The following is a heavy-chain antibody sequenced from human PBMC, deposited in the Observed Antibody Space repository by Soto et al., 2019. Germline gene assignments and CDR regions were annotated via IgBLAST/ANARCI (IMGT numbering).Heavy chain of an antibody. CDR1: GGSISSGGYY. V-gene: IGHV4-31*03. CDR3: ARGRSSTGPYPIGY. J-gene: IGHJ4*02. D-gene: IGHD2-2*01. CDR2: IYYSGST. Sequence: QVQLQESGPGLVKPSQTLSLTCTVSGGSISSGGYYWSWIRQHPGKGLEWIGYIYYSGSTYYTPSLKSRFTISVDTSKNQFSRKLSSVTAADTAVYYCARGRSSTGPYPIGYWGQGTLVTVSS.